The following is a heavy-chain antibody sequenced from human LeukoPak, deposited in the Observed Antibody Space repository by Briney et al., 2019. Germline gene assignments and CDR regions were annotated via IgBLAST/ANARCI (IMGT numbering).Heavy chain of an antibody. CDR2: ISWNSGSI. CDR3: AKGKARLGYCSGGSCPRTQGFDY. V-gene: IGHV3-9*01. Sequence: PGRSLRLSCAASGFTFDDYAMHWVRQAPGKGLEWVSGISWNSGSIGYADSVKGRFTISRDNAKNSLYLQMNSLRAEDTALYYCAKGKARLGYCSGGSCPRTQGFDYWGQGTLVTVSS. CDR1: GFTFDDYA. J-gene: IGHJ4*02. D-gene: IGHD2-15*01.